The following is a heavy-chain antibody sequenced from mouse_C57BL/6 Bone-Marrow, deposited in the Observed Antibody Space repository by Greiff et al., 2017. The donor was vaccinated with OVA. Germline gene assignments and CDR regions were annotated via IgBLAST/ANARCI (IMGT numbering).Heavy chain of an antibody. CDR3: TEGSDGYFDY. Sequence: EVQLQQSGAELVRPGASVKLSCTASGFNIKDDYMHWVKQRPEQGLEWIGWIDPENGDTEYASKFQGKATIKADTSSNTAYLQLSSLTSEDTAVYYCTEGSDGYFDYWGQGTTLTVSS. J-gene: IGHJ2*01. CDR2: IDPENGDT. CDR1: GFNIKDDY. V-gene: IGHV14-4*01.